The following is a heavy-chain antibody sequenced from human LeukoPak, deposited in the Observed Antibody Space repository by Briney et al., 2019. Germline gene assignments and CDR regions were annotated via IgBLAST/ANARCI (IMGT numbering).Heavy chain of an antibody. CDR3: ATDPGVVVVAATYRYMDV. CDR2: ICSSSSYI. J-gene: IGHJ6*03. V-gene: IGHV3-21*01. Sequence: AGGSLRLSCAASGFTFSSYSMNWVRRAPGKELEWVSSICSSSSYIYYADSVKGRFTISRDNAKNSLYLQMNSLRAEDTAVYYCATDPGVVVVAATYRYMDVWGKGTTVTVSS. D-gene: IGHD2-15*01. CDR1: GFTFSSYS.